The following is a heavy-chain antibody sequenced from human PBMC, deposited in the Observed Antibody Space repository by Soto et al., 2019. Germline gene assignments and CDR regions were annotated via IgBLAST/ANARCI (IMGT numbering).Heavy chain of an antibody. CDR1: GFAVSNNY. J-gene: IGHJ4*02. V-gene: IGHV3-53*01. CDR3: ARDSGSSWFYFDS. CDR2: INSGGSA. Sequence: GSLILSSAASGFAVSNNYMNWVRQAPGKGLEWGSLINSGGSAYYADSVRGRFTISRDNSKNTLYLQMNSLRAEDTAVYFCARDSGSSWFYFDSWGQVTLVTVSS. D-gene: IGHD6-13*01.